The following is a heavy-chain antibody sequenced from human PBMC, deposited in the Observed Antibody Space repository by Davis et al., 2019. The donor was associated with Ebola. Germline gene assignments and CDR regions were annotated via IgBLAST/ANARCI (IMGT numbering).Heavy chain of an antibody. D-gene: IGHD3-22*01. V-gene: IGHV3-23*01. CDR1: GFTFSSYS. J-gene: IGHJ4*02. CDR3: AKEGYYYDSSGYYYVLFDY. Sequence: GESLKISCAASGFTFSSYSMNWVRQAPGKGLEWVSAISGSGGSTYYADSVKGRFTISRDNSKNTLYLQMNSLRAEDTAVYYCAKEGYYYDSSGYYYVLFDYWGQGTLVTVSS. CDR2: ISGSGGST.